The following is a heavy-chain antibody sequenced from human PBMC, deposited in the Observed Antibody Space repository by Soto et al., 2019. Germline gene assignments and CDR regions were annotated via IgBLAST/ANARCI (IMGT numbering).Heavy chain of an antibody. D-gene: IGHD3-22*01. V-gene: IGHV3-21*01. CDR1: GFTFSSYS. Sequence: EVQLVESGGGLVKPGGSLRLSCAASGFTFSSYSMNWVRQAPGKGLEWVSSISSSSSYIYYADSVKGRFTISRDNAKNSLYLQMNSLRAEDTAVYYCARGGDSSGYSSPDYWGQGTLVTVSS. CDR2: ISSSSSYI. J-gene: IGHJ4*02. CDR3: ARGGDSSGYSSPDY.